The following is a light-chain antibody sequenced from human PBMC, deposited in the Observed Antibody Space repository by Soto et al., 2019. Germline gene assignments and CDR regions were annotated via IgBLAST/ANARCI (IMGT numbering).Light chain of an antibody. J-gene: IGKJ5*01. CDR1: QSINTY. Sequence: ENVLTQSPATLSFSPGEGATLSCRASQSINTYLAWYQQKPGQAPRLLIYDASKRATGIPARFSGSGSGTNFTPTISSLEPEDFAVYYCQQRRSWQVTFGQGTRLEIK. V-gene: IGKV3D-11*02. CDR2: DAS. CDR3: QQRRSWQVT.